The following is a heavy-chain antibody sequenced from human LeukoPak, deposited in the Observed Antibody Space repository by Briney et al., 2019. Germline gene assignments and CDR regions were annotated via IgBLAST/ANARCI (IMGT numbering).Heavy chain of an antibody. J-gene: IGHJ4*02. V-gene: IGHV3-23*01. D-gene: IGHD5-18*01. CDR1: GFTFTNYA. Sequence: GGSLRLSCAASGFTFTNYAMNWVRQAPGKGLEWVSSVGGGGVTTIYAESVQGRFTVSRDNSKTTVYLQMNSLRAEDTAVYYCAKEYYSYGPDYWGQGTLVTVSS. CDR2: VGGGGVTT. CDR3: AKEYYSYGPDY.